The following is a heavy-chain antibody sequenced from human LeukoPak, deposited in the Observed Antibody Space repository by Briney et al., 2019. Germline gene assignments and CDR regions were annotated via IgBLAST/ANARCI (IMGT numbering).Heavy chain of an antibody. V-gene: IGHV4-34*01. Sequence: SETLSLTCAVYGGSFSGYYWSWIRQPPGKGLEWIGEINHSGSTNYNPSLKSRVTISVDTSKNQFSLKLSSVTAADTAVYYCALSSPDWYFDLWGRGTLVTVSS. D-gene: IGHD6-13*01. CDR1: GGSFSGYY. CDR3: ALSSPDWYFDL. CDR2: INHSGST. J-gene: IGHJ2*01.